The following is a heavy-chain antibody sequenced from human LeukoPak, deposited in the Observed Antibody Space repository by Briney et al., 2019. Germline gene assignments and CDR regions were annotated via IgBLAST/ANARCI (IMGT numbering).Heavy chain of an antibody. CDR2: IYYSGST. CDR3: ARVAVAGTNFDY. D-gene: IGHD6-19*01. V-gene: IGHV4-39*07. CDR1: GGSISSSSYY. Sequence: SETLSLTCTVSGGSISSSSYYWGWIRQPPGKGLEWIGSIYYSGSTYYNPSLKSRVTISVDKSKNQFSLKLSSVTAADTAVYYCARVAVAGTNFDYWGQGTLVTVSS. J-gene: IGHJ4*02.